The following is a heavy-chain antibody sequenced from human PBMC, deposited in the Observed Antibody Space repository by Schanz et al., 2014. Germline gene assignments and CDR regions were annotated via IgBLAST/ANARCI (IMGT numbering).Heavy chain of an antibody. J-gene: IGHJ6*03. V-gene: IGHV3-23*01. CDR1: GFTFSSYA. Sequence: EVQLLESGGGLVQPGGSLRLSCAASGFTFSSYAMSWVRQAPGKGLEWVSSISSGGGSTYYADSVKGRFTISRDNSKNTLYLQMKSLRAEDTAVYYCAKGPYYYYYMDVWGNGTTVTVSS. CDR3: AKGPYYYYYMDV. CDR2: ISSGGGST.